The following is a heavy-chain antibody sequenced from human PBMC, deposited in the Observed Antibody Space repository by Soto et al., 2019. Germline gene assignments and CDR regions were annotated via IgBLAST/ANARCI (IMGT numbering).Heavy chain of an antibody. Sequence: SETLSLTCTVSNDSIRSGTYYWAWIRQPPGRGLEWMGSLSYLGTTDYNPSLKSRVTIPKDASKNQFSLKLTSVTAADTAVYYCAREDDFWSGYNVWGQGTLVTVSS. J-gene: IGHJ4*02. D-gene: IGHD3-3*01. V-gene: IGHV4-39*07. CDR1: NDSIRSGTYY. CDR2: LSYLGTT. CDR3: AREDDFWSGYNV.